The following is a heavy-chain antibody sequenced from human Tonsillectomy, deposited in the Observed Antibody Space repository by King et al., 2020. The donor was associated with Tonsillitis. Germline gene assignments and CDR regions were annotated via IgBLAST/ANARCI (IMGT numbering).Heavy chain of an antibody. J-gene: IGHJ2*01. CDR2: IYYSGST. Sequence: QLQESGPGLVKPSETLSLTCTVSGGSISSYYWSWIRQPPGKGLEWIGDIYYSGSTNYNPSLQSRVTISVDTSKNQFSLKLSSVTAADTAVYYCARESPGFDFWSGYGRYFDLWGRGTLVTVSS. CDR1: GGSISSYY. V-gene: IGHV4-59*01. D-gene: IGHD3-3*01. CDR3: ARESPGFDFWSGYGRYFDL.